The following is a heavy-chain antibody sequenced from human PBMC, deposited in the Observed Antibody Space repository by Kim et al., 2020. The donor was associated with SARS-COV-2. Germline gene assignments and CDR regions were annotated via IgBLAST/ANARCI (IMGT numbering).Heavy chain of an antibody. Sequence: SVEGRFTISRDNSKNTLYMQLNSLRAEDTAVYYCARDLPVSAAVTDYMDVWGKGTTVTVSS. D-gene: IGHD2-2*01. J-gene: IGHJ6*03. CDR3: ARDLPVSAAVTDYMDV. V-gene: IGHV3-30*07.